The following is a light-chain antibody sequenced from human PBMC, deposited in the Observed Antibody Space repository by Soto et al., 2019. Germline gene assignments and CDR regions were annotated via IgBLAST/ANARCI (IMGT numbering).Light chain of an antibody. CDR3: QQYINWPVYT. J-gene: IGKJ2*01. Sequence: EIVMTQSPATLSVSPGEGATLSCRASQSVGSSLAWYQQKPGQAPRLLIYGAFTRVAGVPARFSGSGSGTECTLTISSLQSDDFAVYYCQQYINWPVYTFGPGTKLEIK. CDR2: GAF. CDR1: QSVGSS. V-gene: IGKV3-15*01.